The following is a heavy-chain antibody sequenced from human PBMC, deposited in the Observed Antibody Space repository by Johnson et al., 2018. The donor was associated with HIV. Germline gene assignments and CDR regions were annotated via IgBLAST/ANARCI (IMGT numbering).Heavy chain of an antibody. J-gene: IGHJ3*02. Sequence: AAISYDGSDKYYADSVKGRFTISRDNSKNTLYLQMNSLRAEDTAVYYCARGGYSTILDAFDIWGQGTMVTVSS. V-gene: IGHV3-30-3*01. D-gene: IGHD6-13*01. CDR3: ARGGYSTILDAFDI. CDR2: ISYDGSDK.